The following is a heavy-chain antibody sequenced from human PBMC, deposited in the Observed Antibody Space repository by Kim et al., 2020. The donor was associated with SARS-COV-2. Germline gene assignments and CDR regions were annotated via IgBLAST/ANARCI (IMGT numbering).Heavy chain of an antibody. CDR2: IYYSGST. CDR3: ARRGDGDIDY. Sequence: SETLSLTCTVSGGSISSSSYYWGWIRQPPWKGLEWIGSIYYSGSTYYNPSLKSRVTISVDTSKNQFSLKLSSVTAADTAVYYCARRGDGDIDYWGQGTLV. J-gene: IGHJ4*02. V-gene: IGHV4-39*01. CDR1: GGSISSSSYY. D-gene: IGHD4-17*01.